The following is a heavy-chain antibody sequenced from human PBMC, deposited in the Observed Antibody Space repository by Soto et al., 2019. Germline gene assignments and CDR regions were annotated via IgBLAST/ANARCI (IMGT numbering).Heavy chain of an antibody. D-gene: IGHD3-3*01. CDR3: ARVGTTYYEFWKVDY. Sequence: QVQLVQSGAEVRRPGASVKVSCKASGYTFTNYGINWVRQAPGQGLEWMGWINVDTGNTNYAQKVQGRVTTTTDTSTSTAYMELRRLRSADTAMYYCARVGTTYYEFWKVDYLGQRTLITVSS. CDR1: GYTFTNYG. J-gene: IGHJ4*02. CDR2: INVDTGNT. V-gene: IGHV1-18*01.